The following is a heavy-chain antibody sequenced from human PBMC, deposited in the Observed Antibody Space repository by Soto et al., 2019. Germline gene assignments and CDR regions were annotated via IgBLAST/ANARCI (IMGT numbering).Heavy chain of an antibody. J-gene: IGHJ6*03. Sequence: QVQLRESGPGLVKPSQTLSLTCTVSGGSISSGGYYWSWIRQHPGRGLEWIGYIYYSGSTYYNPSLKSRVTISVDTSKNQFSLKLSSVTAADTAVYYCAREVPELERSFYYYYYYMAVWGKGTTVTVSS. CDR2: IYYSGST. D-gene: IGHD1-1*01. CDR1: GGSISSGGYY. CDR3: AREVPELERSFYYYYYYMAV. V-gene: IGHV4-31*03.